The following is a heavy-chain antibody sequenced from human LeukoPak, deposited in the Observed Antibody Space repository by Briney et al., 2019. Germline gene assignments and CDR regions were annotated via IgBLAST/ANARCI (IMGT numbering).Heavy chain of an antibody. CDR2: IIPIFGIA. Sequence: ATVKVSCKASGGTFSSYAISWVRQAPGQGLEWMGRIIPIFGIANYAQKFQGRVTITADKSTSTAYMELSSLRSEDTAVYYCAGYCSSTSCQFDYWSQGTLVTVSS. CDR3: AGYCSSTSCQFDY. V-gene: IGHV1-69*04. CDR1: GGTFSSYA. J-gene: IGHJ4*02. D-gene: IGHD2-2*01.